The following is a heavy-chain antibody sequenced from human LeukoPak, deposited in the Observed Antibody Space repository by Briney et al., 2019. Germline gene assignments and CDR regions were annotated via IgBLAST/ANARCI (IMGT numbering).Heavy chain of an antibody. V-gene: IGHV4-39*07. CDR1: GGSISSSSYY. Sequence: RASETLSLTCTVSGGSISSSSYYWGWIRQPPGKGLEWIGSIYYSGSTYYNPSLKSRVTISVDTSKNQFSLKLSSVTAADTAVYYCARGGLGPDFVFDYWGQGTLVTVSS. CDR2: IYYSGST. D-gene: IGHD3-16*01. J-gene: IGHJ4*02. CDR3: ARGGLGPDFVFDY.